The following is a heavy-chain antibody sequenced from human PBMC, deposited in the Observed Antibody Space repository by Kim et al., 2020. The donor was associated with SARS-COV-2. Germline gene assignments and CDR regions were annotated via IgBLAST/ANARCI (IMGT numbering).Heavy chain of an antibody. J-gene: IGHJ3*02. V-gene: IGHV1-69*01. D-gene: IGHD3-3*01. CDR3: ARVGGIFGVVKGAFDI. Sequence: KFQGRVTITADESTSTAYMELSSLRSEDTAVYYCARVGGIFGVVKGAFDIWGQGTMVTVSS.